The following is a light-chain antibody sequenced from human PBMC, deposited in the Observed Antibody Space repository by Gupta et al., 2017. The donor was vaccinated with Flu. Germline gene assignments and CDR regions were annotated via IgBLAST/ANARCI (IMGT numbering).Light chain of an antibody. Sequence: DIQMTQSPSSLSASVRDRVIITCRANQSISTSLNWYQQKPGKPPTLLIYAASSLQSGVPSRFSASGSGTVFTLTISSLQPEDFAIYYCQQSYNAPRTFGGGTKVDIK. CDR3: QQSYNAPRT. CDR2: AAS. CDR1: QSISTS. V-gene: IGKV1-39*01. J-gene: IGKJ4*01.